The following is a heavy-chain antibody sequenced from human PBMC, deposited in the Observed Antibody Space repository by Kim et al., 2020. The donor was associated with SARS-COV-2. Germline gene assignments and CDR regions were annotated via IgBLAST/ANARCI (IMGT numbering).Heavy chain of an antibody. CDR3: ASDLRKNFAY. J-gene: IGHJ4*03. V-gene: IGHV3-72*01. Sequence: GGSLRLSCAASGFTFSDYDMDWVRQAPGKGLEWVGRIRSKANGYTTEYAASVKGRFSISRDDSKSTAYLQMNSLKTEDTAVYYCASDLRKNFAYWDHWTL. CDR2: IRSKANGYTT. CDR1: GFTFSDYD.